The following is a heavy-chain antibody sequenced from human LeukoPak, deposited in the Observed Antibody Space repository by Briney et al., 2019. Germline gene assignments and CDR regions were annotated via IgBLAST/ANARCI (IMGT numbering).Heavy chain of an antibody. Sequence: GGSLRLSCEASGFIFSDYNMNWVRQAPGKGLEWLSFIDSSSSTIYYADSVKGRFAISRDNAKNSLFLQMDSLRAEDTALYYCARDEYHLVQGYYLDYWGQGTLVTVSS. J-gene: IGHJ4*02. D-gene: IGHD6-13*01. CDR1: GFIFSDYN. CDR3: ARDEYHLVQGYYLDY. V-gene: IGHV3-48*04. CDR2: IDSSSSTI.